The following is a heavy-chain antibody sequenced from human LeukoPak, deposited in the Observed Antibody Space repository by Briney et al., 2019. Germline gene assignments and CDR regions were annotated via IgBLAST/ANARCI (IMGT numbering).Heavy chain of an antibody. V-gene: IGHV3-74*03. Sequence: GGSLRLSCAASGFTFSNYWVRWVRQAPGKGLVWVSRIYRYGSTTKNAPSGQRRFTDSKDHAKNTPNLQMNSMRAQGTAVFCCARDKKRWESSEIDYCGQGTLVTVST. D-gene: IGHD1-26*01. CDR2: IYRYGSTT. CDR3: ARDKKRWESSEIDY. CDR1: GFTFSNYW. J-gene: IGHJ4*02.